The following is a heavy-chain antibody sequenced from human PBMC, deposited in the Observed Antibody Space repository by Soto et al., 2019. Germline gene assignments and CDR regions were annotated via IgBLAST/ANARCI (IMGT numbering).Heavy chain of an antibody. CDR1: GFAFSNYA. V-gene: IGHV3-23*01. Sequence: EVQLLESGGALVQPGGSLRLSCAASGFAFSNYAMNWVRQAPGKGLEWVSALSASGGTTYYANSVKGRFTISRDNSKHTQHPQMNSLRAEDAAVYYWGRHITCPRGAYAMWGQGTMVTVSS. J-gene: IGHJ3*02. CDR3: GRHITCPRGAYAM. CDR2: LSASGGTT.